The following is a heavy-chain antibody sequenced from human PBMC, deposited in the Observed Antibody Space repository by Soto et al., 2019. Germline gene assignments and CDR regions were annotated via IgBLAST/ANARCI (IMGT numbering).Heavy chain of an antibody. CDR3: ASSPRGYCSSTSCRELGNYYGMDV. D-gene: IGHD2-2*01. CDR2: IYPGDSDT. Sequence: PGESLKISWKGSGYSFTSYWIGWVRQMPGKGLEWMGIIYPGDSDTRYSPSFQGQVTISADKSISTAYLQWSSLKASDTAMYYCASSPRGYCSSTSCRELGNYYGMDVWGQGTTVTVSS. CDR1: GYSFTSYW. V-gene: IGHV5-51*01. J-gene: IGHJ6*02.